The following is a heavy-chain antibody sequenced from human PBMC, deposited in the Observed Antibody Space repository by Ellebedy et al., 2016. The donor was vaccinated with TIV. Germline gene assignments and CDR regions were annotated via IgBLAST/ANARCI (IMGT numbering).Heavy chain of an antibody. CDR3: AREGTDGYNYFDH. D-gene: IGHD5-24*01. V-gene: IGHV4-61*08. CDR1: GGSVSSGDYY. CDR2: VHYSGST. J-gene: IGHJ4*02. Sequence: MPSETLSLTCTVSGGSVSSGDYYWNWIRQPPGKGLEWIAYVHYSGSTNYNPSLESRVTISVDTSKNQVSLKLTSVTAADTAVYYCAREGTDGYNYFDHWGRGTMVTVSS.